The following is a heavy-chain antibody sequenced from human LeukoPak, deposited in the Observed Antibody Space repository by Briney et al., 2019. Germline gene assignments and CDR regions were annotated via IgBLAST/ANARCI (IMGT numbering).Heavy chain of an antibody. J-gene: IGHJ4*02. Sequence: SETLSLTCTVSGGSISSGGYSWSWIRQPPGKGLEWIGYIYQSGDTYYNPSLKSRVTISVDTSKNQFSLKLSSVTAADTAVYYCAGMLYSSSSPRSPFDYWGQGTLVTVSS. CDR1: GGSISSGGYS. CDR3: AGMLYSSSSPRSPFDY. V-gene: IGHV4-30-2*01. D-gene: IGHD6-6*01. CDR2: IYQSGDT.